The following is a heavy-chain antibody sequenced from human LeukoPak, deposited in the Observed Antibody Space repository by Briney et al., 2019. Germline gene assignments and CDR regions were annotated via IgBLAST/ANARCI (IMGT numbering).Heavy chain of an antibody. V-gene: IGHV3-7*05. J-gene: IGHJ3*02. CDR3: AADRGDI. CDR1: GFQFSTQW. D-gene: IGHD3-10*01. Sequence: GGSLRLFLVASGFQFSTQWMTWVRQTPGKGLEWVALIKQDTNEKYNSDSVKGRFTICRDNAKTAVYLQMNSLRVEDTAVFYCAADRGDIWGQGTMVTVSS. CDR2: IKQDTNEK.